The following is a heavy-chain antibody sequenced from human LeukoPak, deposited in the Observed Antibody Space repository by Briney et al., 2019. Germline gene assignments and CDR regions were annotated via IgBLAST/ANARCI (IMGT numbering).Heavy chain of an antibody. CDR2: IYYSGST. Sequence: SETLSLTCTVSGGSISSYYWSWIRQPPGKGLEWIGYIYYSGSTNYNPSLKSRVTISVDTSKNQFSLKLSFVTAADTAVYYCASTYYYGSGSYYNFDYWGQGTLVTVSS. CDR1: GGSISSYY. J-gene: IGHJ4*02. V-gene: IGHV4-59*08. D-gene: IGHD3-10*01. CDR3: ASTYYYGSGSYYNFDY.